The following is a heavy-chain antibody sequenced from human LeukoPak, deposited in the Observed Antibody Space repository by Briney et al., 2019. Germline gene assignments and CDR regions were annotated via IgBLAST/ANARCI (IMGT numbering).Heavy chain of an antibody. CDR1: GFPFSSYA. V-gene: IGHV3-74*01. CDR2: VHGDGNNI. CDR3: ARARVGDPTDY. Sequence: GGSLRLSCAASGFPFSSYAMYWVRQAPGKGLVWVSRVHGDGNNIGYADSVRGRFTISRDNAKNTLYLQMNSLRPEDTAVYYCARARVGDPTDYWGQGTLVTVSS. J-gene: IGHJ4*02. D-gene: IGHD1-26*01.